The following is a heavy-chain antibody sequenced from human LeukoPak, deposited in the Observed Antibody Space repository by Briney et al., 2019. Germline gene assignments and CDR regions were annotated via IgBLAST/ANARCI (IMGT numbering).Heavy chain of an antibody. J-gene: IGHJ5*02. D-gene: IGHD3-10*01. CDR2: IRRKANSYAT. Sequence: GGSLRLSCAVSGFTFSGSAMHWVRQASGKGLEWVGRIRRKANSYATAYAASVKGRFTISRDDSKNTAYLQMNSLKTEDTAVYYCTRGYYGSGSYYWFDPWGQGTLVTVSS. CDR3: TRGYYGSGSYYWFDP. V-gene: IGHV3-73*01. CDR1: GFTFSGSA.